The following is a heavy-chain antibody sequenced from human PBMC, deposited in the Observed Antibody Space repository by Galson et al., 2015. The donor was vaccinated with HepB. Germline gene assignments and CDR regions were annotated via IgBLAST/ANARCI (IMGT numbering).Heavy chain of an antibody. D-gene: IGHD6-6*01. J-gene: IGHJ4*02. CDR2: INSDRSST. CDR1: GFSFSNYG. V-gene: IGHV3-74*01. CDR3: ASKLEYSTSSFDY. Sequence: SLRLSCAASGFSFSNYGMHWVRQAPGKGLVWVSLINSDRSSTSYADSVKGRFTVSRDNAKNTMYLQMNSLRAEDTAVYYCASKLEYSTSSFDYWGQGTLVTVSS.